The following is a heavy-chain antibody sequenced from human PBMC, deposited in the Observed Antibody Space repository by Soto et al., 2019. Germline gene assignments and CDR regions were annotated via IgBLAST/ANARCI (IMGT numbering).Heavy chain of an antibody. D-gene: IGHD2-2*01. CDR1: GFIVSSNY. CDR3: ARACSSTSCYDY. Sequence: GGSLRLSCAASGFIVSSNYMSWVRQAPGKGMEWVSVIYSGGSTYYADSVKGRFTISRDNSKNTLYLQMNSLRAEDTAVYCCARACSSTSCYDYWGQGTLVTVSS. V-gene: IGHV3-53*01. CDR2: IYSGGST. J-gene: IGHJ4*02.